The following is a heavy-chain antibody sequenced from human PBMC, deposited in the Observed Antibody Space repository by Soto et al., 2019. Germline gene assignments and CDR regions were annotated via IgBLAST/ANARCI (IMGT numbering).Heavy chain of an antibody. V-gene: IGHV3-23*01. CDR3: AKGIYGSVWYGFDS. CDR2: VSGSSYTT. CDR1: GFTFSNYV. J-gene: IGHJ4*02. D-gene: IGHD6-19*01. Sequence: TGGSLRLSCAASGFTFSNYVMSWVRQAPGKGLEWVSTVSGSSYTTDYADSVKGRFTISRDNSKNTLHLQMNSLRAEDTAIYYCAKGIYGSVWYGFDSWGQGALVTVSS.